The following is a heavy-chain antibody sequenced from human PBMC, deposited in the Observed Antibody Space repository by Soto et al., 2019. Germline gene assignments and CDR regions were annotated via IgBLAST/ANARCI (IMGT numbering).Heavy chain of an antibody. CDR1: GFTFSSYW. V-gene: IGHV3-7*03. CDR3: ARAQLWVGHFTVAFDI. J-gene: IGHJ3*02. D-gene: IGHD3-10*01. Sequence: EVQLVESGGGLVQPGGSLRLSCAASGFTFSSYWMSWVRQAPGKGLEWVANIKQDGSEKYYVDSVKGRFTISRDNAKTSLYLQLNSLSAEDTAVYYCARAQLWVGHFTVAFDIWGQGTMVTVSS. CDR2: IKQDGSEK.